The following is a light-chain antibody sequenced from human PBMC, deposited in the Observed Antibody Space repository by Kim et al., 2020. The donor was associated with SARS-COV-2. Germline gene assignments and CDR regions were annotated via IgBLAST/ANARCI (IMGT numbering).Light chain of an antibody. CDR3: VLRMDGGIWG. CDR1: SGSVSTDHF. Sequence: QTVVTQEPSFSVSPGGTVTLTCGLSSGSVSTDHFPSWYQQTPGQGPRTLLYNTNTRSSGVSDRFSGSILGSKAALTITGAQADDESDYYCVLRMDGGIWGFGGGTQLTVL. J-gene: IGLJ3*02. V-gene: IGLV8-61*01. CDR2: NTN.